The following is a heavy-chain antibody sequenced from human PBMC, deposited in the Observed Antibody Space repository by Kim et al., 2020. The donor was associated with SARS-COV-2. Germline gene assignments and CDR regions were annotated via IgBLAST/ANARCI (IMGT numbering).Heavy chain of an antibody. D-gene: IGHD1-7*01. Sequence: GGSLRLSCEASGFTFTKYAMHWVRQAPGTGLEWVAFISYDGSVKYYGETVKGRFTISRDNSKNTLFLQMDSLRAEDTAVYYCTRGAVSGNYDFGIWGRGSGVTLSS. CDR1: GFTFTKYA. CDR2: ISYDGSVK. V-gene: IGHV3-30*04. J-gene: IGHJ3*02. CDR3: TRGAVSGNYDFGI.